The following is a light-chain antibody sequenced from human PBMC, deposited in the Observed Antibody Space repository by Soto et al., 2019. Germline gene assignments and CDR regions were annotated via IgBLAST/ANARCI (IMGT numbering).Light chain of an antibody. J-gene: IGLJ1*01. CDR2: EVT. CDR3: CSFVHITTAYV. CDR1: SSDIGSYNL. V-gene: IGLV2-23*02. Sequence: QSVLHQPAYVYGSPGQSITLSCPENSSDIGSYNLVSWYQQHPGKAPRLMISEVTKRPSGISNRFSGSKSGNTASLTISGLQAEDQADYYCCSFVHITTAYVFGTGTKVTVL.